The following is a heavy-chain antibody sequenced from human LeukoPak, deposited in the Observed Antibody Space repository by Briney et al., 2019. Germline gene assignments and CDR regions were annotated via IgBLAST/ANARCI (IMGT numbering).Heavy chain of an antibody. CDR2: ISSSSSYI. Sequence: GGSLRLSCAASGFTFSSYSMNWVRQAPGKGLEWVSSISSSSSYIYYADSVKGRFTISRDNAKNSLYLQMNSLRAEDTAVYYCARDLNTIFGVAIIHFDYWGQGTLVTVSS. D-gene: IGHD3-3*01. CDR1: GFTFSSYS. V-gene: IGHV3-21*01. J-gene: IGHJ4*02. CDR3: ARDLNTIFGVAIIHFDY.